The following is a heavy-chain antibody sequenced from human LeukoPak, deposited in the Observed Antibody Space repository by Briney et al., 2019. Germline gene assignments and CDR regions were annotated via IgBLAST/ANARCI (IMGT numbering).Heavy chain of an antibody. J-gene: IGHJ6*02. D-gene: IGHD6-13*01. V-gene: IGHV3-30*19. Sequence: PGGSLRLSCAASGFTFSSYGMHWVRQAPGKGLEWVAVISYDGSNKYYADSVKGRFTISRDNSKNTLYLQMNSLRAEDTAVYYCARDFGYEQQLSRGMDVWGQGTTVTVSS. CDR1: GFTFSSYG. CDR3: ARDFGYEQQLSRGMDV. CDR2: ISYDGSNK.